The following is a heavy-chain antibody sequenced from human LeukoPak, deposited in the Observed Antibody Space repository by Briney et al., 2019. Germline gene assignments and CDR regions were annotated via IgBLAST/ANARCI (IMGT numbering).Heavy chain of an antibody. CDR1: GFTFSSYS. J-gene: IGHJ4*02. D-gene: IGHD3-22*01. CDR2: ISGSGSST. CDR3: ANPHYYDEAGYSPY. V-gene: IGHV3-23*01. Sequence: GGSLRLSCAASGFTFSSYSMNWVRQTPGKGLEWVSAISGSGSSTYYADSAKGRFTISRDNSKNTLYLQLTSLRAEDTAVYYCANPHYYDEAGYSPYWGQGTLVTVSS.